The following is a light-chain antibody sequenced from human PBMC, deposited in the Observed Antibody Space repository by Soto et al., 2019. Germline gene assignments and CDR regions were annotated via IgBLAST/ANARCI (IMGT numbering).Light chain of an antibody. V-gene: IGKV2D-29*02. CDR3: MQSTQLPPT. Sequence: VMTQPPLSLSLTPGQPASISCKSRQSLLHITGETFLFWYLQKPGQSPQLLIYEVSTRVSGVPDRFSGSGSGTDFTLKISRVETDDVGIYYCMQSTQLPPTFGQGTRLEIK. CDR2: EVS. CDR1: QSLLHITGETF. J-gene: IGKJ5*01.